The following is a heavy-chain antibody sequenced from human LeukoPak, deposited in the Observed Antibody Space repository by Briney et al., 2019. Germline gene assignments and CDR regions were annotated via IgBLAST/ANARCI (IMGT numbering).Heavy chain of an antibody. Sequence: SETLSLTCAVYGGSFSGYYWSWIRQPPGKGLEWIGEINHSGSTNYNPSLKGRVTISVDTSKNQFSLKLSSVTAADTAVYYCARVSRPGSDFWSGYFAPLDYWGQGTLVTVSS. CDR3: ARVSRPGSDFWSGYFAPLDY. V-gene: IGHV4-34*01. D-gene: IGHD3-3*01. J-gene: IGHJ4*02. CDR1: GGSFSGYY. CDR2: INHSGST.